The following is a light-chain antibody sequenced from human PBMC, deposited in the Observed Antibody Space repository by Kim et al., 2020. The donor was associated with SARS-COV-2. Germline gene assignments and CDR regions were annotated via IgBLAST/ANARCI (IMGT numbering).Light chain of an antibody. CDR3: TSYASGTSLV. Sequence: QSALTQPASVSGSPGQSITISCTGTSSDAGGFNFVSWYQQHPGKGPRLVIFDVNKRPSGLSSRFSGSKFGNTASLTISDLQPEDEADYYCTSYASGTSLVFGTGTKVTVL. V-gene: IGLV2-14*03. CDR1: SSDAGGFNF. CDR2: DVN. J-gene: IGLJ1*01.